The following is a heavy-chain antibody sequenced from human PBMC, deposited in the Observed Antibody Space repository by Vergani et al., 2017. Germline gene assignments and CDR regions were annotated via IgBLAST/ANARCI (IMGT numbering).Heavy chain of an antibody. CDR1: GFTFSSYA. V-gene: IGHV3-30-3*01. Sequence: QVQLVESGGGVVQPGRSLRLSCAASGFTFSSYAMHWVRQAPGKGLEWVAVISYDGSNKYYADSVKGRFTISRDNSKNTLYLQMNSLRAEDTAVYYCAREGVSAVAGVHFDYWGQGTLVTVSS. J-gene: IGHJ4*02. D-gene: IGHD6-19*01. CDR2: ISYDGSNK. CDR3: AREGVSAVAGVHFDY.